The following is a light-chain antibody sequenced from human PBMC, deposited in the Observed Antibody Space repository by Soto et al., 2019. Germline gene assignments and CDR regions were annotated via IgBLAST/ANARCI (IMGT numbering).Light chain of an antibody. CDR2: EVS. Sequence: QSALTQPASVSGSPGQSITISCTGTSSDVGSYNLVSWYQQHPGKAPKLMIYEVSKRPSGVSNRFSSSKSGNTASLTISGLQAEDEADYYCCSYAGRNVVFGGGTQLTVL. CDR3: CSYAGRNVV. CDR1: SSDVGSYNL. V-gene: IGLV2-23*02. J-gene: IGLJ2*01.